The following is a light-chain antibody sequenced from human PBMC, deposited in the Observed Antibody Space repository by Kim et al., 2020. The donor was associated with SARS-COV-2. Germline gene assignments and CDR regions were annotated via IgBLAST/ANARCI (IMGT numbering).Light chain of an antibody. CDR3: QAWDSSNVV. Sequence: SVSPGQTGSITCSGDKLGDKYACWYQQKPGQSPVLVIYQDSKRPSGIPERFSGSNSENTATLTISGTQAMDEADYYCQAWDSSNVVFGGGTQLTVL. CDR1: KLGDKY. V-gene: IGLV3-1*01. CDR2: QDS. J-gene: IGLJ2*01.